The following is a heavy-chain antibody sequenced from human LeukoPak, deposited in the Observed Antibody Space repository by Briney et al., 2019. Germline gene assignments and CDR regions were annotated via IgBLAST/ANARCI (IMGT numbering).Heavy chain of an antibody. D-gene: IGHD3-3*01. CDR1: GGSISSGSYY. CDR2: IYTSGST. J-gene: IGHJ6*03. V-gene: IGHV4-61*02. CDR3: ARVGYYDFWSGYSNPYYYYMDV. Sequence: PSETLSLTCTVSGGSISSGSYYWSWIRQPAGKGLEWIGRIYTSGSTNYNPSLKSRVTISVDTSKNQFSLKLSSVTAADTAVYYCARVGYYDFWSGYSNPYYYYMDVWGKGTTVTVSS.